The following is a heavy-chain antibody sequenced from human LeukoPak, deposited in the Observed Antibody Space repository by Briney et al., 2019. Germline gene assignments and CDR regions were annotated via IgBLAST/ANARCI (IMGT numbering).Heavy chain of an antibody. CDR1: GFTFSSYA. Sequence: PGGSLRLSCAASGFTFSSYAMHWVRQAPGKGLEWVAVISYDGSNKYYADSVKGRFTISRDNSKNTLYLQMNSLRAEDTAVYYCARELDDFWSEDYYGMDVWGQGTTVTVSS. CDR3: ARELDDFWSEDYYGMDV. J-gene: IGHJ6*02. V-gene: IGHV3-30-3*01. D-gene: IGHD3-3*01. CDR2: ISYDGSNK.